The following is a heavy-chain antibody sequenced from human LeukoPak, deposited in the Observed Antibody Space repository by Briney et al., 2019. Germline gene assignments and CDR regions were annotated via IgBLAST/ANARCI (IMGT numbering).Heavy chain of an antibody. D-gene: IGHD3-16*01. CDR3: ARRRKFFGYYYSYYMDV. J-gene: IGHJ6*03. CDR1: GGSFSGYY. Sequence: SETLSLTCAVYGGSFSGYYWSWLRQPPGKGLEWIGEINHSGSTNYYPSLKSRVTISVDTSKNQFSLKLTSITAADTAVYYCARRRKFFGYYYSYYMDVWGKGNTVTVSS. CDR2: INHSGST. V-gene: IGHV4-34*01.